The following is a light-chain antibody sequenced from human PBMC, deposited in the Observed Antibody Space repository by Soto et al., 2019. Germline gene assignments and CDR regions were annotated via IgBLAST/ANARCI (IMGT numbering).Light chain of an antibody. CDR3: HQYDNLPPT. J-gene: IGKJ5*01. CDR2: DAT. V-gene: IGKV1-33*01. Sequence: DIPITQAPSSWSGSFGDSVTITCRASQDINNYLDWYQVKPGKAPKLLIYDATNLETGVPSRFSGSGSRTDFSFTISSLQPEDVAIYYCHQYDNLPPTFGQGTRLEIK. CDR1: QDINNY.